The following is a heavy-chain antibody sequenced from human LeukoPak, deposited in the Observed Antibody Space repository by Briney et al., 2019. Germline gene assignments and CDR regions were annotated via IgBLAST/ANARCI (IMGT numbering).Heavy chain of an antibody. CDR1: GGSISSCY. V-gene: IGHV4-59*01. CDR2: IYYSGST. J-gene: IGHJ4*02. CDR3: ARGESNCSGGSCYFFTFDY. D-gene: IGHD2-15*01. Sequence: PSETLSLTCTVSGGSISSCYWSWIRQPPGKGLEWIGYIYYSGSTNYNPSLKSRVTISVDTSKNQFSLKLSSVTAADTAVYYCARGESNCSGGSCYFFTFDYWGQGTLVTVSS.